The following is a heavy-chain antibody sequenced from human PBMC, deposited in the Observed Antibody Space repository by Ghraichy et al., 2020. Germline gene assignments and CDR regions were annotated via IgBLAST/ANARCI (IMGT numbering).Heavy chain of an antibody. CDR3: ARAQTYSSGYYYFDY. CDR1: GYTFTSYG. Sequence: ASVKVSCKASGYTFTSYGISWVRQAPGQGLEWMGWISAYNGNTNYAQKLQGRVTMTTDTSTSTAYMELRSLRSDDTAVYYCARAQTYSSGYYYFDYWGQGTLVTVSS. J-gene: IGHJ4*02. V-gene: IGHV1-18*01. CDR2: ISAYNGNT. D-gene: IGHD6-19*01.